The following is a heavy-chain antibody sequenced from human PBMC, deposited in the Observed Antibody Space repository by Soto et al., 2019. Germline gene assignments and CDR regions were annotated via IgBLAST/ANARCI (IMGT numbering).Heavy chain of an antibody. CDR1: GFTFSSYW. J-gene: IGHJ3*02. V-gene: IGHV3-7*01. D-gene: IGHD3-10*01. CDR3: ARDSSGSYYNTGGAFDI. CDR2: INQDGSEK. Sequence: VQLVESGGGLVQPGGSLRLSCAASGFTFSSYWMDWVRQAPGKGLEWVANINQDGSEKHYVDSVKGRFTISRDNAKNSLYLQMSSLTAEDSALYYCARDSSGSYYNTGGAFDIWGQGTMVTVSS.